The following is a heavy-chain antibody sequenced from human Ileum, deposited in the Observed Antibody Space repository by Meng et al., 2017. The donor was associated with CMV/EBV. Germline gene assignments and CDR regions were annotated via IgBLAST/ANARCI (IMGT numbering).Heavy chain of an antibody. V-gene: IGHV4-39*01. J-gene: IGHJ4*02. D-gene: IGHD1-26*01. Sequence: VSCSSISSITYYWGWISQPPGKGLEWIGSISFSASTYYNPSLKSRVTISVDTSKNQFSLNLSAVTAADTAVYYWARLLVGATGYPDYWGQGTLVTVSS. CDR3: ARLLVGATGYPDY. CDR2: ISFSAST. CDR1: CSSISSITYY.